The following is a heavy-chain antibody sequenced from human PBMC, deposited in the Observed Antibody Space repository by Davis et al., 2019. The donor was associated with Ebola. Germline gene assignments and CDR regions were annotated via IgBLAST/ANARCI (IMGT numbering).Heavy chain of an antibody. Sequence: GESLKISCKGSGYSFTSYWIGWVRQMPGKGLEWMGIIYPADSDTRYSPSFQGQVTISADKSISTAYLQWSSLKASDTAMYYCARLEYSSGWYGGYFDLWGRGTLVTVSS. CDR1: GYSFTSYW. CDR2: IYPADSDT. J-gene: IGHJ2*01. D-gene: IGHD6-19*01. V-gene: IGHV5-51*01. CDR3: ARLEYSSGWYGGYFDL.